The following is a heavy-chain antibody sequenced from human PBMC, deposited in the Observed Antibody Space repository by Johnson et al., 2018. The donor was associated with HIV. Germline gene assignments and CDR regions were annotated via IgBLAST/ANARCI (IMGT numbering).Heavy chain of an antibody. CDR2: ISYDGSNK. CDR1: GFPFSTYA. V-gene: IGHV3-30*04. CDR3: AKDQGITMIVVVAGAFDI. Sequence: HVQLVESGGGVVQPGRSLKLSCAASGFPFSTYAVHWVRQSPGKGLEWVAVISYDGSNKYYADSVKGRFTISRDNSKNTLYLQMNSLRAEDTAVYYCAKDQGITMIVVVAGAFDIWGQGTMVTVSS. J-gene: IGHJ3*02. D-gene: IGHD3-22*01.